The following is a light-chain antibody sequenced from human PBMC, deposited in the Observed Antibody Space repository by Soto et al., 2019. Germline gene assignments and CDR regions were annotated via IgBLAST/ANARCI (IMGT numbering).Light chain of an antibody. CDR1: SSDVGGYNY. CDR3: SSYAGSNNFVV. V-gene: IGLV2-8*01. J-gene: IGLJ2*01. Sequence: QSALTQPPSASGSPGQSVTISCTGTSSDVGGYNYVSWYQQHPGKAPKLMIYEVSKRPSGVPDRFSGSKSGNTASLTVSGLQAEDEADYYCSSYAGSNNFVVFGGGTKLTV. CDR2: EVS.